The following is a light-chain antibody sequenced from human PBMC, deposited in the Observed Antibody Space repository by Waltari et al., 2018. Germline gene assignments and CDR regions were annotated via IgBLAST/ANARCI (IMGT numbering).Light chain of an antibody. CDR2: EVS. CDR3: NSYKTGSSYV. V-gene: IGLV2-18*02. Sequence: QSAPTQPPSVSGSPGQSVTISCTGTSSDVGGYNRVSWYQQPPGTAPKLMIYEVSNRSSGFPVRFSGSKSGNTASLTISGLQAEDEADYYCNSYKTGSSYVFGTGTKVTVL. CDR1: SSDVGGYNR. J-gene: IGLJ1*01.